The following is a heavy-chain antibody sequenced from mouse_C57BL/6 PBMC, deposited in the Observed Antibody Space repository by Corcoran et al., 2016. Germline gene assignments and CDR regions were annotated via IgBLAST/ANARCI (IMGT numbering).Heavy chain of an antibody. V-gene: IGHV1-75*01. CDR3: ARRGPADY. CDR1: GYTFTAYY. J-gene: IGHJ2*01. CDR2: SFPGNGST. Sequence: QVQLQQSGPELVKHGASVKLSHKASGYTFTAYYRNWVKQRTGQGLEWIGLSFPGNGSTYYNEKFKGKATLTVDQCSSTAYMLRSSLTSEDSAVYFCARRGPADYLGQGTTLTVS.